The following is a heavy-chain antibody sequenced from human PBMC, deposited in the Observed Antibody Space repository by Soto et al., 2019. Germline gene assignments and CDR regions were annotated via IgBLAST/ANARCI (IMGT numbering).Heavy chain of an antibody. J-gene: IGHJ6*02. Sequence: XSVKVSCKASVYSFSSYYIHWVRQAPGQGFEWLGWINPNSGGTDYARNFQARVTMTRDTSISTAYMELSRLRSDDTAVYYCARADRTPPPVAPMDVWGRGTTVTVSS. CDR2: INPNSGGT. V-gene: IGHV1-2*02. CDR3: ARADRTPPPVAPMDV. CDR1: VYSFSSYY.